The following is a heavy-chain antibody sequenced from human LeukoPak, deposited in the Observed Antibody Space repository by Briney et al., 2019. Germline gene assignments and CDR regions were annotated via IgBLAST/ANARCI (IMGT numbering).Heavy chain of an antibody. V-gene: IGHV3-48*02. Sequence: GRSLRLSCAASGFTFSSYSMNWVRQAPGKGLEWVSYISRSSSTIYYADSVKGRFTISRDNAKNTLYLQMNSLREDDTAVYYCAREGGDLGGAFDIWGQGTMVTVSS. CDR3: AREGGDLGGAFDI. CDR2: ISRSSSTI. CDR1: GFTFSSYS. J-gene: IGHJ3*02. D-gene: IGHD3-10*01.